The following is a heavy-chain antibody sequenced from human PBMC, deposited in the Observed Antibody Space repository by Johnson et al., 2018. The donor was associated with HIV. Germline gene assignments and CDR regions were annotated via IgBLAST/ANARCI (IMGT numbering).Heavy chain of an antibody. CDR1: GFSFSNAW. Sequence: VRLVESGGGLVKPGESLRLSCAASGFSFSNAWMNWVRQAPGKGLAWVGRINSKTDGGTTDYAAPVKGRFTLSRDDSKNTLFLQMNSLKTEDAALYYCTAHYRNAFDIWGQGTMVTVSS. CDR3: TAHYRNAFDI. CDR2: INSKTDGGTT. J-gene: IGHJ3*02. V-gene: IGHV3-15*01. D-gene: IGHD1-26*01.